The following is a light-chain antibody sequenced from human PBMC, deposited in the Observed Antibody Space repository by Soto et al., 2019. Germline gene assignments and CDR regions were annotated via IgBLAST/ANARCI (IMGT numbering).Light chain of an antibody. CDR3: QQYNSYSWT. CDR1: QSISSW. V-gene: IGKV1-5*01. CDR2: AAS. Sequence: DIQMTQSPSTLSESVGDRVTITCRASQSISSWLAWYQQKPGKAPRLLIYAASSLKSGVPSRFSGSGSGTEFTLTISSLQPDDFATYYCQQYNSYSWTFGQGTKVEIK. J-gene: IGKJ1*01.